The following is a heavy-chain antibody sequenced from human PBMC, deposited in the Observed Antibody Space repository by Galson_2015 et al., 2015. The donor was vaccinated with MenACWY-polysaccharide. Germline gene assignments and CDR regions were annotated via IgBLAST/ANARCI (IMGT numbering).Heavy chain of an antibody. CDR2: IYTNTGNP. J-gene: IGHJ4*02. V-gene: IGHV7-4-1*01. CDR1: GHTFTSNS. Sequence: SVKVSCKASGHTFTSNSINWVRQAPGQGLEWMGWIYTNTGNPTYAQAFTGRFVFSLDTSVTTAYLQIDSLKAEDTAVYFCASATRYTYYNENEALSRHKGFDSWGQGTLVTVSS. CDR3: ASATRYTYYNENEALSRHKGFDS. D-gene: IGHD5-24*01.